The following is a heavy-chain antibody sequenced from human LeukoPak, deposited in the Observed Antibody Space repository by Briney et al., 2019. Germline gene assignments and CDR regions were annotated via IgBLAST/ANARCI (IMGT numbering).Heavy chain of an antibody. J-gene: IGHJ4*02. CDR2: ISGSGGST. CDR1: VFTFSSYA. CDR3: AKAAATVVTYFDY. D-gene: IGHD4-23*01. Sequence: GGSLRLSSAPSVFTFSSYAMSWVRQALQEGLEWVSAISGSGGSTYYADSVKGRFTISRDNSKNTLYLQMNSLRAEDTAVYYCAKAAATVVTYFDYWGQGTLVTVSS. V-gene: IGHV3-23*01.